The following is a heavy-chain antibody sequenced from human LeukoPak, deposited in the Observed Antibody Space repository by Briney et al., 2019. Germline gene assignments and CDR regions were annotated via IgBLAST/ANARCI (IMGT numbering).Heavy chain of an antibody. J-gene: IGHJ4*02. Sequence: SVKVSCKTSGVNFGSYEILWVRQAPGQGLEWLGAIIPVFGSPNYAQKFQDRLTIIADESTSTVYMQLSSLRSNDTAVFYCATGSHGGGDFWGQGTLVTVSS. CDR1: GVNFGSYE. CDR2: IIPVFGSP. V-gene: IGHV1-69*01. D-gene: IGHD3-16*01. CDR3: ATGSHGGGDF.